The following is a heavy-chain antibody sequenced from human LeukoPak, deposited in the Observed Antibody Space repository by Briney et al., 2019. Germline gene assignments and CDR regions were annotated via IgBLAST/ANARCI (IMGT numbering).Heavy chain of an antibody. CDR3: ANVNTMVRGVIPRSYYFDY. Sequence: GGSLGLSCAASGFTFSSYAMSWVRQAPGKGLEWVSAISGSGGSTYYADSVKGRFTISRDNSKNTLYLQMNSLRAEDTAVYYCANVNTMVRGVIPRSYYFDYWGQGTLVTVSS. J-gene: IGHJ4*02. CDR2: ISGSGGST. V-gene: IGHV3-23*01. CDR1: GFTFSSYA. D-gene: IGHD3-10*01.